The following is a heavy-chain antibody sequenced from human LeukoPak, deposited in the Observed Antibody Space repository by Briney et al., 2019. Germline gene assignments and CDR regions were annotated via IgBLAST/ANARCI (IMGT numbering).Heavy chain of an antibody. CDR3: ARDGDTAIRGVNFDY. J-gene: IGHJ4*02. CDR1: GFSLTTYA. Sequence: SGGFLRLSCAASGFSLTTYAIHWVRQAPGKGLEWVAVMSYDETNKFYAASVMGRFTISRDRSKNTLYLQMSSLRVEDTAVYYCARDGDTAIRGVNFDYWGQGTLVTVSS. V-gene: IGHV3-30-3*01. D-gene: IGHD3-10*01. CDR2: MSYDETNK.